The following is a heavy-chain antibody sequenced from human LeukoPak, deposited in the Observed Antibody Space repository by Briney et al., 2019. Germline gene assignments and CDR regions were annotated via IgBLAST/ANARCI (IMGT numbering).Heavy chain of an antibody. D-gene: IGHD2-15*01. CDR2: IKSKTDGGTT. Sequence: GGSLRLSCAASGFTFGNAWMGWVRQAPGKGLEWVGRIKSKTDGGTTDYAAPVKGRFTISRDDSKSTLDLQLNSLKTEDTAVYFCTTGTFCSGGSCYPPFVYWGQGTLVTVSS. CDR3: TTGTFCSGGSCYPPFVY. CDR1: GFTFGNAW. V-gene: IGHV3-15*01. J-gene: IGHJ4*02.